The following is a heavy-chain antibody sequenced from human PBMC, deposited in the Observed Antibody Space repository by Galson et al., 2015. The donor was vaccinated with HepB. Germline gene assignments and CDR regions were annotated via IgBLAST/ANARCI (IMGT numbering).Heavy chain of an antibody. V-gene: IGHV4-39*07. CDR3: ARDRRYGGYAF. CDR2: IYYSGST. Sequence: LSLTCTVSGGSISSSSYYWGWIRQPPGKGLEWIGSIYYSGSTYYNPSLKSRVTISVDTSKNQFSLKLSSVTAADTAVYYCARDRRYGGYAFGGQGTLVTVSS. J-gene: IGHJ4*02. CDR1: GGSISSSSYY. D-gene: IGHD5-12*01.